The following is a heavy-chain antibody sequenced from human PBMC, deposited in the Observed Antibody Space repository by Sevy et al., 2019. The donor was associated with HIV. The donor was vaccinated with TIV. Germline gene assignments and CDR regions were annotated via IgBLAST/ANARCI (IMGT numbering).Heavy chain of an antibody. CDR2: IKQDGSEK. V-gene: IGHV3-7*01. CDR1: GFSLSSYW. J-gene: IGHJ6*02. CDR3: ARVQQWLANYFYYYGMDV. Sequence: GGSLRLSCVASGFSLSSYWMSWVRQAPGKGLEWVANIKQDGSEKYYVDSVKGRFTISRDNAKSSLYLQMNSLKAEDTAVYYCARVQQWLANYFYYYGMDVWGQGTTVTVSS. D-gene: IGHD6-19*01.